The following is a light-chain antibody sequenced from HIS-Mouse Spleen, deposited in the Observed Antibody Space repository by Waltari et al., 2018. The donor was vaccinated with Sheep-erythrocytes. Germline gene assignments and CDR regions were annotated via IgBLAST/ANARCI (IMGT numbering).Light chain of an antibody. CDR2: DVS. V-gene: IGLV2-11*01. CDR3: CSYAGSYNYV. J-gene: IGLJ1*01. CDR1: SSDVGGYKY. Sequence: QSALTQPRSVSGSPGQYVTIPCTGTSSDVGGYKYFSWYQQHPGKAPKLMIYDVSKRPSVVPDRFSGSKSGNTASLTISGLQAEDEADYYCCSYAGSYNYVFGTGTKVTVL.